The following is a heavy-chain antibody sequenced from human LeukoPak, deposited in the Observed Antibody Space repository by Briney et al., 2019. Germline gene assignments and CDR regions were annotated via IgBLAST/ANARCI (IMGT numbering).Heavy chain of an antibody. CDR2: IYYSGST. D-gene: IGHD2-21*01. Sequence: SETLSLTCTVSGGSISSSSYYWGWIRQHAGKGLEWIGYIYYSGSTYYNPSLKSRVTISVDTSKNQFSLKLSSVTAADTAVYYCARLTSIRYFDLWGRGTLVTVSS. V-gene: IGHV4-31*03. J-gene: IGHJ2*01. CDR1: GGSISSSSYY. CDR3: ARLTSIRYFDL.